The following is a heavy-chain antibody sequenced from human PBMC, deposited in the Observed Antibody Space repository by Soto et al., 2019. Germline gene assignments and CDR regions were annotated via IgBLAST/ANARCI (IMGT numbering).Heavy chain of an antibody. D-gene: IGHD5-18*01. J-gene: IGHJ4*02. CDR1: GFTFSSYG. CDR3: AWGRVRIQLPGGGFDY. V-gene: IGHV3-30*02. CDR2: IWYDGSNK. Sequence: GGSLRLSCAASGFTFSSYGMHWVRQAPGKGLEWVAVIWYDGSNKYYADSVKGRFTISRDNSKNTLYLQMNSLRAEDTAVYYCAWGRVRIQLPGGGFDYWGQGTLVTVSS.